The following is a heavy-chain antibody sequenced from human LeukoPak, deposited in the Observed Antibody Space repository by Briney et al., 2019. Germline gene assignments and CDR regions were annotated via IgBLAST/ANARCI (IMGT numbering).Heavy chain of an antibody. CDR1: GFTFSGYA. CDR2: ISGSGGST. V-gene: IGHV3-23*01. D-gene: IGHD6-19*01. CDR3: AKDPIPGIAVAVEAWFDP. J-gene: IGHJ5*02. Sequence: RSGGSLRLSCAASGFTFSGYAMSWVRQAPGKGLEWVSAISGSGGSTYYADSVKGRFTISRDNSKNTLYLQMNSLRAEDTAVYYCAKDPIPGIAVAVEAWFDPWGQGTLVTVSS.